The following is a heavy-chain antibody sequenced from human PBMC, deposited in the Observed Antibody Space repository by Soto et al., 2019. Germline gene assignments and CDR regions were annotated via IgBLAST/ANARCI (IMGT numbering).Heavy chain of an antibody. CDR1: GVSISRGGYY. V-gene: IGHV4-31*03. CDR2: IYYSGST. J-gene: IGHJ3*01. CDR3: ARLIEMTINEVGGDVRDV. D-gene: IGHD3-10*02. Sequence: SETLSVTCSVSGVSISRGGYYWSWIRQHPGKGLEWIGYIYYSGSTYYNPSLKSRVTISLDTSKNQHSLKLSSVTAADTAVYYCARLIEMTINEVGGDVRDVWGQGTMVTVSS.